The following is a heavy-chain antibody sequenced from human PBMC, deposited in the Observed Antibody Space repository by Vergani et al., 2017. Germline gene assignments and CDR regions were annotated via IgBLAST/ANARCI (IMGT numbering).Heavy chain of an antibody. J-gene: IGHJ5*02. D-gene: IGHD3-10*01. CDR3: GRVADFYGWGSRLLDL. Sequence: QVRLQESGPGLVKPSETLSLTCSVSGGSMSAYYWSWIRQPPGKELEWIGYMYHSGSTNYNPSLETRVTLSGDTSKNQFSLKLNSVTAADTAVYYCGRVADFYGWGSRLLDLWGQGILVTVSS. CDR2: MYHSGST. CDR1: GGSMSAYY. V-gene: IGHV4-59*01.